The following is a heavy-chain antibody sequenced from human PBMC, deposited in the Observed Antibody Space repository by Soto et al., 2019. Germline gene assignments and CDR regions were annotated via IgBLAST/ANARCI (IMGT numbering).Heavy chain of an antibody. CDR1: GGSISSSSYY. V-gene: IGHV4-39*01. D-gene: IGHD4-17*01. CDR3: ARHLTTVTTKWRFDP. Sequence: SETLSFTCTVSGGSISSSSYYWGWIRQPPGKGLEWIGSIYYSGSTYYNPSLKSRVTISVDTSKNQFSLKLSSVTAADTAVYYCARHLTTVTTKWRFDPWGQGTLVTVPQ. CDR2: IYYSGST. J-gene: IGHJ5*02.